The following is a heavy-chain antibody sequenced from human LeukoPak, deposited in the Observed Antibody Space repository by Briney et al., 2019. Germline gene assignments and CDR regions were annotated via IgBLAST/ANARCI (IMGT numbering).Heavy chain of an antibody. CDR1: GFTFSTYS. CDR2: ISSSGTYI. V-gene: IGHV3-21*01. CDR3: ARDRDSSALRRNAFDI. J-gene: IGHJ3*02. Sequence: GGSLRLSCAASGFTFSTYSMNWVRQAPGKGLEWVSSISSSGTYIYYADSVKGRFTISRDNAKNSLFLQMNSLRAEDTAVYYCARDRDSSALRRNAFDIWGQGTMVTVSS. D-gene: IGHD3-22*01.